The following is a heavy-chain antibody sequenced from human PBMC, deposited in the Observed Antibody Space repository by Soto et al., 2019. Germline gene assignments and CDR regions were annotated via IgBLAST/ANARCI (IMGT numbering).Heavy chain of an antibody. Sequence: SQTLSLTCAISGGNVASKLAAWNWIRQSPSRGLEWLGRTYYRSKWYNHYAVSVKSRITVNPDTSKNQFSLRLNSVTPEDTAVYFYAKSEHRDLHSFPAQRTFDL. D-gene: IGHD2-15*01. CDR1: GGNVASKLAA. V-gene: IGHV6-1*01. CDR3: AKSEHRDLHSFPAQRTFDL. J-gene: IGHJ2*01. CDR2: TYYRSKWYN.